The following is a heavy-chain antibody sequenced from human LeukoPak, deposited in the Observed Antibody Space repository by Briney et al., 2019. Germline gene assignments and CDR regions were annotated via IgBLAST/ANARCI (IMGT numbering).Heavy chain of an antibody. CDR2: INHSGST. Sequence: PGGSLRLSCAASGFTFSSYSMNWIRQPPGKGLEWIGEINHSGSTNYNPSLKSRVTISVDTSKNQFSLKLSSVTAADTAVYYCATRGGSMPYTRSWNYWGQGTLVTVSS. D-gene: IGHD2/OR15-2a*01. CDR3: ATRGGSMPYTRSWNY. CDR1: GFTFSSYS. V-gene: IGHV4-34*08. J-gene: IGHJ4*02.